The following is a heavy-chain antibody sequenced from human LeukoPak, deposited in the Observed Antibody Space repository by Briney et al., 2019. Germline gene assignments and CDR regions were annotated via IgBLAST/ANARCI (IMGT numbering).Heavy chain of an antibody. V-gene: IGHV4-59*08. CDR2: IYYSENT. J-gene: IGHJ4*02. CDR1: GGSISSYY. D-gene: IGHD2-15*01. Sequence: PSETLSLTCTVSGGSISSYYWSWIRQPPGKGLEWIGYIYYSENTDSNPSLMSRVTISVDTSKNQFSLKLSSVTAADTAVYYCARTYCSGGSCHFDYWGQGTLVTVSS. CDR3: ARTYCSGGSCHFDY.